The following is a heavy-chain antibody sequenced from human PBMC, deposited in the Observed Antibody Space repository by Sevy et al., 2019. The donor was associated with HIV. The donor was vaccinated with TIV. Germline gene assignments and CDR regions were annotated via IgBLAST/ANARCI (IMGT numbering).Heavy chain of an antibody. J-gene: IGHJ4*02. CDR1: GFIFSSNA. Sequence: GGSLRLSCTGSGFIFSSNAMTWVRQAPGKGLEWVATISGSGGYTYYADGVKGRFTVSRDNFKSTLYLEMNSLRVEDTATYYCAKDPNHPLGYWGQGTLVTVSS. V-gene: IGHV3-23*01. CDR3: AKDPNHPLGY. D-gene: IGHD3-3*01. CDR2: ISGSGGYT.